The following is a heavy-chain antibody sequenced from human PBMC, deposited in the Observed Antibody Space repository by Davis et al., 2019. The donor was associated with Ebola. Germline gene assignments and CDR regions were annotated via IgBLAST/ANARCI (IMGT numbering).Heavy chain of an antibody. V-gene: IGHV1-18*01. Sequence: ASVKVSCKASGYTFTSYGISWVRQAPGQGLEWMGWISAYNGNTNYAQKVQGRITMTTDTSTSTAYMELRSLRFDDTARYYCARDVRGITGPSEYWGQGTLVTVSS. CDR3: ARDVRGITGPSEY. J-gene: IGHJ4*02. D-gene: IGHD1-1*01. CDR2: ISAYNGNT. CDR1: GYTFTSYG.